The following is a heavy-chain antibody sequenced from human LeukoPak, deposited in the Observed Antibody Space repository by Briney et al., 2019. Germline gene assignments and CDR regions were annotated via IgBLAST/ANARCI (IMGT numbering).Heavy chain of an antibody. CDR3: AKDDSSGYYPGY. CDR1: GFTFSDYY. J-gene: IGHJ4*02. D-gene: IGHD3-22*01. Sequence: GGSLRLSCAASGFTFSDYYMSWIRQAPGKGLEWVSYISSGGSTIYYADSVKGRFTISRDNSKNTLYLQMNSLRAEDTAVYYCAKDDSSGYYPGYWGQGTLVTVSS. CDR2: ISSGGSTI. V-gene: IGHV3-11*04.